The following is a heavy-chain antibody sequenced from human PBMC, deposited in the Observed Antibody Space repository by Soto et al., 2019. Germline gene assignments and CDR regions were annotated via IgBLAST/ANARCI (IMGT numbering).Heavy chain of an antibody. D-gene: IGHD3-22*01. CDR3: ARDQYDSSGYYFGY. Sequence: TGGSLRLSCAASGFTFSSYAMHWVRQAPGKGLEWVAVISYDGSNKYYADSVKGRFTISRDNSKNTLYLQMNSLRAEDTAVYYCARDQYDSSGYYFGYWGQGTLVTVSS. J-gene: IGHJ4*02. V-gene: IGHV3-30-3*01. CDR1: GFTFSSYA. CDR2: ISYDGSNK.